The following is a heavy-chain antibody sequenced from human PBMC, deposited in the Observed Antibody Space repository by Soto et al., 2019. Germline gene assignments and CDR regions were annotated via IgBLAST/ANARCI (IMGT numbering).Heavy chain of an antibody. CDR1: GGTFSSYA. Sequence: ASLQVSCKAAGGTFSSYAISWVRQAPGQGLEWMGGIIPIFGTANDAQRFQGRVTITADESTSTAYMELSSLRSEDTAVYYCARKIPRGVAATYWFDPWGQGTLV. J-gene: IGHJ5*02. CDR2: IIPIFGTA. D-gene: IGHD2-15*01. CDR3: ARKIPRGVAATYWFDP. V-gene: IGHV1-69*13.